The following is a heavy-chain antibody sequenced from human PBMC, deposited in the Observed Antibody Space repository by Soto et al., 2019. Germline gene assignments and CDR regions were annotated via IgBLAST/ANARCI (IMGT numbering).Heavy chain of an antibody. Sequence: SETLSLTCTVSGGPISSYYWSWIRQPPGKGLEWIGYIYYSGSTNYNPSLKSRVTISVDTSKNQFSLKLSSVTAADTAVYYCARHLEDLSWFDPWGQGTLVTVSS. V-gene: IGHV4-59*08. CDR2: IYYSGST. J-gene: IGHJ5*02. CDR3: ARHLEDLSWFDP. CDR1: GGPISSYY.